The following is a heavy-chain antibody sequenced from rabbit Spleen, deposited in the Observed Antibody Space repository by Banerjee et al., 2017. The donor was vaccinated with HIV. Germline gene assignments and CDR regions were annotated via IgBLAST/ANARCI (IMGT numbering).Heavy chain of an antibody. Sequence: QEQLEESGGGLFQPGGSLKLSCKASGFDFSNYGVSWVRQAPGKGLEWIGYIDPVFGSTYYASWVSGRFTISSHNAQNTLYLQLNSLTAADTATYFCARDTSSSFSSYGMDLWGPGTLVTVS. CDR3: ARDTSSSFSSYGMDL. CDR2: IDPVFGST. D-gene: IGHD1-1*01. J-gene: IGHJ6*01. CDR1: GFDFSNYG. V-gene: IGHV1S47*01.